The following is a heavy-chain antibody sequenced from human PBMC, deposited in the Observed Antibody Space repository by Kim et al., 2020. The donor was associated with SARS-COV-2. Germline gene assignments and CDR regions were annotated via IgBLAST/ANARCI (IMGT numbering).Heavy chain of an antibody. CDR3: ATFSGYDYDFDY. CDR1: GFTFSSYS. J-gene: IGHJ4*02. Sequence: GGSLRLSCAASGFTFSSYSMNWVRQAPGKGLEWVSSISSSSSYIYYADSVKGRFTISRDNAKNSLYLQMNSLRAEDTAVYYCATFSGYDYDFDYWGQGTLVTVSS. V-gene: IGHV3-21*01. D-gene: IGHD5-12*01. CDR2: ISSSSSYI.